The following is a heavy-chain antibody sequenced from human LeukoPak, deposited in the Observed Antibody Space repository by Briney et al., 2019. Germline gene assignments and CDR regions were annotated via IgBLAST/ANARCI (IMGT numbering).Heavy chain of an antibody. Sequence: GGSLRLSCAASGFTFSSYSMNWVRQAPGKGLEWVANIKQDGSEKYYVDSVKGRFTISRDNAKNSLYLQMNSLRAEDTAVYYCAREFPYYDFWSGYYFDYWGQGTLVTVSS. D-gene: IGHD3-3*01. V-gene: IGHV3-7*01. J-gene: IGHJ4*02. CDR2: IKQDGSEK. CDR3: AREFPYYDFWSGYYFDY. CDR1: GFTFSSYS.